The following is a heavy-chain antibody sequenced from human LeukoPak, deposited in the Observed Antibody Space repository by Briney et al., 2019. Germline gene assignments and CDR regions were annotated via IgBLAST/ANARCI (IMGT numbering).Heavy chain of an antibody. Sequence: SETLSLTCAVSGGSISSGGYSWSWIRQPPGKGLEWIGYIYHSGSTYYNPSLKSRVTISVDRSKNQFSLKLSSVTAADTAVYYCARFRIAFDYWGQGTLVTVSS. J-gene: IGHJ4*02. CDR1: GGSISSGGYS. CDR2: IYHSGST. CDR3: ARFRIAFDY. D-gene: IGHD3-16*02. V-gene: IGHV4-30-2*01.